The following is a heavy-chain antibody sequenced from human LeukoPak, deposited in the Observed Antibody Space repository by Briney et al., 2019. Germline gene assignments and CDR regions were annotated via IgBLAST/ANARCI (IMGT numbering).Heavy chain of an antibody. CDR1: GYTFTSYG. CDR3: ARIVVPAASNYYYGMDV. CDR2: ISAYNGNT. Sequence: GASVKVSCKASGYTFTSYGISWVRQAPGQELEWMGWISAYNGNTNYAQKLQGRVTMTTDTSTSTAYMELRSLRSDDTAVYYCARIVVPAASNYYYGMDVWGQGTTVTVSS. J-gene: IGHJ6*02. D-gene: IGHD2-2*01. V-gene: IGHV1-18*01.